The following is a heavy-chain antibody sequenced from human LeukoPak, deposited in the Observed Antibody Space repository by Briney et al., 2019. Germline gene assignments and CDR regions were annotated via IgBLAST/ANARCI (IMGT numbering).Heavy chain of an antibody. CDR1: GFTFSSHA. V-gene: IGHV3-23*01. CDR2: ISGRGDST. Sequence: PGGSLRLSCAASGFTFSSHAMSWVRQAPGKGLEWVSGISGRGDSTVYADSVKGRFTISRDHSGNTLFLQMNSLRAEDTAVYYCAKDLAYSSGWYREYYFDYWGQGTLVTVSS. D-gene: IGHD6-19*01. CDR3: AKDLAYSSGWYREYYFDY. J-gene: IGHJ4*02.